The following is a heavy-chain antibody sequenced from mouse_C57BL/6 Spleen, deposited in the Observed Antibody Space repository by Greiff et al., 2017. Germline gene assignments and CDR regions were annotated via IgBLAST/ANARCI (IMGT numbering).Heavy chain of an antibody. V-gene: IGHV5-9-1*02. D-gene: IGHD1-1*02. CDR1: GFTFSSYA. CDR2: ISSGGDYI. J-gene: IGHJ4*01. CDR3: TSGYDYYAMDY. Sequence: EVQGVESGEGLVKPGGSLKLSCAASGFTFSSYAMSWVRQTPEKRLEWVAYISSGGDYIYYADTVKGRFTISRDNARNTLYLQMSSLKSEDTAMYYCTSGYDYYAMDYWGQGTSVTVSS.